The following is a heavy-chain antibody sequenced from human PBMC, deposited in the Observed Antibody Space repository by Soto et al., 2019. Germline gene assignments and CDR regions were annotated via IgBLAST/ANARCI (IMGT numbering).Heavy chain of an antibody. CDR2: INPSGGST. CDR3: ARGGSAAAGTRDYYYYYGMDV. V-gene: IGHV1-46*01. Sequence: QVQLVQSGAEVKKPGASVKVSCKASGYTFTSYYMHWVRQAPGQGLEWMGIINPSGGSTSYAQKFQGRVTMTRDTSTSTVYMELSSLRSEDTAVYYCARGGSAAAGTRDYYYYYGMDVWGQGTTVTVSS. D-gene: IGHD6-13*01. CDR1: GYTFTSYY. J-gene: IGHJ6*02.